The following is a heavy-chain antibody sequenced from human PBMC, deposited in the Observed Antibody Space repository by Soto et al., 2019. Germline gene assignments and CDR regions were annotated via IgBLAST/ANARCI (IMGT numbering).Heavy chain of an antibody. D-gene: IGHD1-26*01. J-gene: IGHJ4*02. V-gene: IGHV3-21*01. CDR3: ARYSGSYSALDY. CDR1: GFTFRSYT. CDR2: ISTGSSYI. Sequence: SCAASGFTFRSYTMNWVRQAPGKGLEWVSSISTGSSYIWYADSVKGRLTISRDNAKNSLYLQMDSLRVEDTAVYYCARYSGSYSALDYWGQGTLVTVSS.